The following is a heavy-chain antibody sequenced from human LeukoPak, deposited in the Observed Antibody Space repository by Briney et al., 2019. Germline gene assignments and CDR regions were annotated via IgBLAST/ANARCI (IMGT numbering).Heavy chain of an antibody. CDR3: ARVAGATKTFDY. CDR2: IIPIFGTA. V-gene: IGHV1-69*13. D-gene: IGHD5-12*01. J-gene: IGHJ4*02. Sequence: SVKVSCRASGGTFSSYAISWVRQAPGQGLEWMGGIIPIFGTANYAQKFQGRVTITADESTSTAYMELSSLRSEDTAVYYCARVAGATKTFDYWGQGTLVTVSS. CDR1: GGTFSSYA.